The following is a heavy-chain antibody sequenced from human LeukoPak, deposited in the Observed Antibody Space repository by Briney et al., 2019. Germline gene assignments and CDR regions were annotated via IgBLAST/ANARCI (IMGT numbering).Heavy chain of an antibody. CDR3: ARGIWSARTVDYYLDS. CDR2: INAGNGHT. CDR1: GYTFTSYA. Sequence: GASVKVSCKASGYTFTSYAMHWVRQAPGQRFEWMGWINAGNGHTKYSQNFQGRVTITRDSSASTVYIDLSSLTSEDTAVYYCARGIWSARTVDYYLDSWGQGTLVTVSS. J-gene: IGHJ4*02. D-gene: IGHD2-21*01. V-gene: IGHV1-3*01.